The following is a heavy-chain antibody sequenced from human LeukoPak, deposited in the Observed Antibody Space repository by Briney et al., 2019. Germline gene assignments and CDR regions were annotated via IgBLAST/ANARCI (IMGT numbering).Heavy chain of an antibody. CDR2: FDPEDGET. V-gene: IGHV1-24*01. Sequence: ASVKVSCKVSGYTLTELSMHWVRQAPGKGLEWMGGFDPEDGETIYAQKFQGRVTMTEDTSTDTAYMELSSLRSEDTAVYYCATVNVLVVGANCFGYWGQGTLVTVSS. CDR1: GYTLTELS. D-gene: IGHD2-15*01. J-gene: IGHJ4*02. CDR3: ATVNVLVVGANCFGY.